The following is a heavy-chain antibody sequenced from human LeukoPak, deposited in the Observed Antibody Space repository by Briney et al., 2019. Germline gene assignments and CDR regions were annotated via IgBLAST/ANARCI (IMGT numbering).Heavy chain of an antibody. CDR1: GYTFTSYG. J-gene: IGHJ4*02. CDR3: ARRGASGAMFDH. V-gene: IGHV1-18*01. Sequence: ASVKVSCRASGYTFTSYGFTWVRQAPGQGLEWMGWISTYNGNTNYAERLQGRVTLTTDTSTSIAYMELTSLRSDDTAVYYCARRGASGAMFDHWGLGTLVTVSS. CDR2: ISTYNGNT. D-gene: IGHD3-10*01.